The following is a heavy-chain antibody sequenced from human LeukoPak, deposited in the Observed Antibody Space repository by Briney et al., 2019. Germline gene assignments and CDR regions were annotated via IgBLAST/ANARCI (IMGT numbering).Heavy chain of an antibody. CDR2: ISRSNNV. CDR1: GFTFSAYD. V-gene: IGHV3-69-1*01. Sequence: GGSLRLSYAASGFTFSAYDMNWVRQAPGKGLEWVSYISRSNNVYYADSVKGRFTISRDNAKNSLYLQMNSLRAEDTAVYYCAYSNSFDYWGQGTLVTVSS. CDR3: AYSNSFDY. D-gene: IGHD4-11*01. J-gene: IGHJ4*02.